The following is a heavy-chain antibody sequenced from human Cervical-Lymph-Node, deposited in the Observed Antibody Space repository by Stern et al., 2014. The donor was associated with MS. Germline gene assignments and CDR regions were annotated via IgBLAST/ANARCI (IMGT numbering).Heavy chain of an antibody. D-gene: IGHD6-19*01. J-gene: IGHJ4*02. CDR1: GFIFGNNW. CDR3: ARVLAGTVDY. V-gene: IGHV3-7*01. Sequence: EMQLVESGGGLVQPGGSLRLSCKASGFIFGNNWMSWVRQAPGKGLEWVANIKQDGSETYYVDSVKGRVTISRDNTKNSLYLQMNSLGADDTAVYYCARVLAGTVDYWGQGTLVTVSS. CDR2: IKQDGSET.